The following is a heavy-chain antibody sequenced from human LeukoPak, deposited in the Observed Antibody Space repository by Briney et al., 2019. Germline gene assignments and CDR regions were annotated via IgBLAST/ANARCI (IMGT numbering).Heavy chain of an antibody. J-gene: IGHJ4*02. CDR3: ARDGSMVRGAYDY. CDR1: GGSISSYY. D-gene: IGHD3-10*01. Sequence: SETLSLTCTVSGGSISSYYWSWIRQPPGKGLEWIGYIYYRGGTSYNPSLKNRVTISVDTSKNQFSLKLSSVTAADTAVYYCARDGSMVRGAYDYWGQGTLVTVPS. V-gene: IGHV4-59*01. CDR2: IYYRGGT.